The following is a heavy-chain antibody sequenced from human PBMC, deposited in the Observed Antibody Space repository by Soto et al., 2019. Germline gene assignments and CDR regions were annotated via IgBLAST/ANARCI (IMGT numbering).Heavy chain of an antibody. D-gene: IGHD3-3*01. CDR3: ATGLPRLRLLLVKDY. Sequence: ASVKVSCKVSGYTLTELSMHWVRQAPGKGLEWMGGFDPEDGETIYAQKFQGRVTMTEDTSTDTAYMELSSLRSEDTAVYYCATGLPRLRLLLVKDYWGQGPLVTVFS. J-gene: IGHJ4*02. CDR1: GYTLTELS. CDR2: FDPEDGET. V-gene: IGHV1-24*01.